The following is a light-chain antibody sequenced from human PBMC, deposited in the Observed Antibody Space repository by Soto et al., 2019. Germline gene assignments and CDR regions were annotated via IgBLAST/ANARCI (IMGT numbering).Light chain of an antibody. CDR2: DVS. Sequence: QSALTQPRSVSGSPGQSVTISCTGTSSDVGGYNYVSWYHQHPGKAPKLMIYDVSKRPSGVPYRFSGSKSGNTASLTISGLQSEDEADYYFCSYAGSYSYVVGTGTKLTVL. CDR3: CSYAGSYSYV. CDR1: SSDVGGYNY. J-gene: IGLJ1*01. V-gene: IGLV2-11*01.